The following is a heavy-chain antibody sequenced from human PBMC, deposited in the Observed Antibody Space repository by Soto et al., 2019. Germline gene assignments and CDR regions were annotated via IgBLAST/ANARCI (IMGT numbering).Heavy chain of an antibody. J-gene: IGHJ6*03. D-gene: IGHD5-12*01. CDR1: GYTFTSYG. V-gene: IGHV1-18*01. CDR2: ISAYNGNT. CDR3: ARFFNQVATITGLGYYYYYYMDV. Sequence: QVQLVQSGAEVKKPGASVKVSCKASGYTFTSYGISWVRQAPGQGLEWMGWISAYNGNTNYAQKLQGRVTMTKDTSTSPAYMELRSLRSDDTAVYYCARFFNQVATITGLGYYYYYYMDVWGKGTTVTVSS.